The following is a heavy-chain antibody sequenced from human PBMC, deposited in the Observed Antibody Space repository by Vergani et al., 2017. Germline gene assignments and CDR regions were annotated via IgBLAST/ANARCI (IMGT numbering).Heavy chain of an antibody. Sequence: EVQLVESGGGVVRPGGSLRLSCAASGFTFDDYGMSWVRQAPGKGLEWVSGNNWNGGRTGYADSVKGRFSISRDNAKNSLYLQMNSLRAEDTAVYYCARGTAGAQNFNYYGMDVWGQGTTVTVFS. D-gene: IGHD3-3*01. J-gene: IGHJ6*02. CDR2: NNWNGGRT. V-gene: IGHV3-20*04. CDR3: ARGTAGAQNFNYYGMDV. CDR1: GFTFDDYG.